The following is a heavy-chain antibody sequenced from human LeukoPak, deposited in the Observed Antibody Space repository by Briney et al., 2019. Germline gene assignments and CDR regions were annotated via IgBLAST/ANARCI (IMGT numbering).Heavy chain of an antibody. J-gene: IGHJ4*02. CDR2: IIPIFGTA. CDR3: AREACGPGQLKPGCPDYGGNSFLDY. Sequence: ASVKVSCKASGGTFSSYAISWVRQAPGQGLEWMGGIIPIFGTANYAQKFQGRVTITADESTSTAYMELSSLRSEDTAVYYCAREACGPGQLKPGCPDYGGNSFLDYWGQGTLVTVSS. CDR1: GGTFSSYA. V-gene: IGHV1-69*13. D-gene: IGHD4-23*01.